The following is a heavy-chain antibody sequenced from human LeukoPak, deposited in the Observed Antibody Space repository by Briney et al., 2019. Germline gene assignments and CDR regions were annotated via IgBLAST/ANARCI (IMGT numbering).Heavy chain of an antibody. CDR2: IYPGDSDT. CDR3: ARRDSSSRDGFDP. J-gene: IGHJ5*02. Sequence: GESLKISCKGSGYSFTNSWIAWVRQMPGKGLEWMGIIYPGDSDTRYSPSFQGQVTISADKSINTAYLQWSSLKASDTAMYYCARRDSSSRDGFDPWGQGTLVTVSS. CDR1: GYSFTNSW. V-gene: IGHV5-51*01. D-gene: IGHD6-13*01.